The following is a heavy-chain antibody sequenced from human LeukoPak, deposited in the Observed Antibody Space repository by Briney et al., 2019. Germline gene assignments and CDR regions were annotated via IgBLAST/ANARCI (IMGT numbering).Heavy chain of an antibody. CDR1: GFTFSSYS. CDR3: ARDTDSSSWYYFDY. V-gene: IGHV3-21*01. CDR2: ISSSSYI. J-gene: IGHJ4*02. D-gene: IGHD6-13*01. Sequence: GGSLRLSCAASGFTFSSYSMNWVRQAPGKGLEWVSSISSSSYIYYADSVKGRFTISRDNAKKSLYLQMNSLRAEDTAVYYCARDTDSSSWYYFDYWGQGTLVTVSS.